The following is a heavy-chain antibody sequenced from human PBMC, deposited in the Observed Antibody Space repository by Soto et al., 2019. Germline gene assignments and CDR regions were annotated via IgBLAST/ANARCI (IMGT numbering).Heavy chain of an antibody. D-gene: IGHD2-15*01. J-gene: IGHJ6*02. CDR1: GGTFSSYA. CDR2: IIPIFGTA. Sequence: QVQLVQSGAEVKKPGSSVKVSCKASGGTFSSYAISWVRQAPGQGLEWMGGIIPIFGTANYAQKFQGRVTITEDESTSTAYMELSSLRSEDTAVYYCARSQDIVVVVAATPHYYYYGMDVWGQGTTVTVSS. V-gene: IGHV1-69*12. CDR3: ARSQDIVVVVAATPHYYYYGMDV.